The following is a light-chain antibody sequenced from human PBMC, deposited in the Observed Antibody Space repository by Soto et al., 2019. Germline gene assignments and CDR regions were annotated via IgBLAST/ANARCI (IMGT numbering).Light chain of an antibody. CDR2: GAF. Sequence: EIVLMQSPGTLSLSPGERATLSCRASPSVTNFLAWYQQKPGQATRLLIYGAFNRATGIPARFSGSGSGTDFTLTISSLEPEDSAIYYCQQRNIWPPVTFGQGTRLEIK. V-gene: IGKV3-11*01. CDR1: PSVTNF. CDR3: QQRNIWPPVT. J-gene: IGKJ5*01.